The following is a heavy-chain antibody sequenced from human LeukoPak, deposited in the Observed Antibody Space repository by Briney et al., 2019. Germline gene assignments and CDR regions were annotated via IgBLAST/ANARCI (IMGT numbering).Heavy chain of an antibody. CDR1: GYSFTSYW. Sequence: GESLRISCKGSGYSFTSYWISWVRPVPGKGLEWMGRIDPSDSYTNYSPSFQGHVTISADKSITTAYLQWSSLKASDTAMYYCARTPAVTPDYWGQGTLVTVSS. V-gene: IGHV5-10-1*01. CDR2: IDPSDSYT. D-gene: IGHD4-11*01. J-gene: IGHJ4*02. CDR3: ARTPAVTPDY.